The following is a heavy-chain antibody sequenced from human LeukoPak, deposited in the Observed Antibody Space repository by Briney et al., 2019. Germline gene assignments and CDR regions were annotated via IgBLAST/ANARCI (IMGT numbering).Heavy chain of an antibody. J-gene: IGHJ4*02. Sequence: GGSLRLSCAASGFSVSSNYMSWVRQAPGKGLEWVSVIYSDSGTYYADSVKGRFTISRDNSKSTVYLQMNSLRAEDTAVYYCARGSHPYCSGGSCYSDWGQGTLVTVSS. CDR1: GFSVSSNY. V-gene: IGHV3-53*01. D-gene: IGHD2-15*01. CDR3: ARGSHPYCSGGSCYSD. CDR2: IYSDSGT.